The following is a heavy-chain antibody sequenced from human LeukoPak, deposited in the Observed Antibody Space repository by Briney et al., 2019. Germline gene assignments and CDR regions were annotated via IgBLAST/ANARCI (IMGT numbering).Heavy chain of an antibody. CDR3: ARDHSIVVNNGGYYYYYGMDV. V-gene: IGHV4-4*07. D-gene: IGHD3-22*01. J-gene: IGHJ6*02. Sequence: SETLSLTCTVSGGSISSYYWSWIRQPAGKGLEWIGRIYTSGSTNYNPSLKSRVTMSVDTSKNQFSLKLSSVTAADTAVYYCARDHSIVVNNGGYYYYYGMDVWGQGTTVTVSS. CDR2: IYTSGST. CDR1: GGSISSYY.